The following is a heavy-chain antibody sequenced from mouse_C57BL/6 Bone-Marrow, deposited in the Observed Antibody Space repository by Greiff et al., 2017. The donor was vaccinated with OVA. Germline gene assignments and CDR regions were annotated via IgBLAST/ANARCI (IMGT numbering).Heavy chain of an antibody. Sequence: QVQLQQSGAELVRPGASVTLSCKASGYTFTDYEMHWVKQTPVHGLEWIGAIDPETGGTAYNQKFKGKAILTADKSSSTAYMELRSLTSEDSAVYYCARGNYGNWKYFDVWGTGTTVTVSS. D-gene: IGHD2-1*01. CDR3: ARGNYGNWKYFDV. CDR1: GYTFTDYE. CDR2: IDPETGGT. J-gene: IGHJ1*03. V-gene: IGHV1-15*01.